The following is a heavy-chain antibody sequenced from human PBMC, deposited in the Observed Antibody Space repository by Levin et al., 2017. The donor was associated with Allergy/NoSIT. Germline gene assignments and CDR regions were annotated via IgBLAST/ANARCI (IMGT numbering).Heavy chain of an antibody. CDR3: ARDYGGKERDLGY. D-gene: IGHD4-23*01. V-gene: IGHV4-59*01. CDR2: IYYSGST. J-gene: IGHJ4*02. Sequence: PSETLSLTCTVSGGSISSYYWSWIRQPPGKGLEWIGYIYYSGSTNYNPSLKSRVTISVDTSKNQFSLKLSSVTAADTAVYYCARDYGGKERDLGYWGQGTLVTVSS. CDR1: GGSISSYY.